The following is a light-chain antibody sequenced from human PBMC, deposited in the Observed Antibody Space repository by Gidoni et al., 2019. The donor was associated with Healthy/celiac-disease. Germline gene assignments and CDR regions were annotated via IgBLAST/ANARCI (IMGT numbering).Light chain of an antibody. J-gene: IGKJ1*01. CDR3: QQYNNWPPAWT. CDR2: GAY. V-gene: IGKV3-15*01. CDR1: QSVSSN. Sequence: ELVMTQSPATLSVSPGESATPSCRASQSVSSNLAWYQQQPGQAPRLLIYGAYTRATGIPARFSGSGSGTEFTLTISSLQSEDFAVYYCQQYNNWPPAWTFGQGTKVEIK.